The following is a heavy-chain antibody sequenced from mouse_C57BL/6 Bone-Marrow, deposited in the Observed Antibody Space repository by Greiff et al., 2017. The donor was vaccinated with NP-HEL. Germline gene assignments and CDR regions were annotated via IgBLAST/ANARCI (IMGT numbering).Heavy chain of an antibody. CDR2: ISYDGSN. V-gene: IGHV3-6*01. CDR3: ARGGDYDYDGGNFDD. Sequence: ESGPGLVKPSQSLSLTCSVTGYSITSGYYWNWIRQFPGNKLEWMGYISYDGSNNYNPSLKNRISITRDTSKNQFFLKLNSVTTEDTATYYCARGGDYDYDGGNFDDWGQGTTLTVSS. CDR1: GYSITSGYY. D-gene: IGHD2-4*01. J-gene: IGHJ2*01.